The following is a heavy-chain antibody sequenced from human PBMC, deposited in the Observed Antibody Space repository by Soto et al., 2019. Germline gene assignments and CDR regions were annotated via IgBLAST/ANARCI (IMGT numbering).Heavy chain of an antibody. CDR2: ISDSGHST. D-gene: IGHD6-19*01. J-gene: IGHJ3*02. V-gene: IGHV3-23*01. Sequence: EVQLLESGGGLVQPGGSLRLSCAASGFTFSTYSMTWVRQAPGKGLEWVSTISDSGHSTHYADSVRGRFAITRDNSKTTLSLQMNSLRAEDTAVYYCARVKAQILSSGWYGGDDIWGQGTMVTVSS. CDR1: GFTFSTYS. CDR3: ARVKAQILSSGWYGGDDI.